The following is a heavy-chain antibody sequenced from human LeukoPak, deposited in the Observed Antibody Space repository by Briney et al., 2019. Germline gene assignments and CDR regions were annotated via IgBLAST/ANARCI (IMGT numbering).Heavy chain of an antibody. D-gene: IGHD3-22*01. CDR2: INPSGGST. CDR3: ARDSGVRMYYYDSSGYGGLDY. CDR1: GYTFTSYY. J-gene: IGHJ4*02. V-gene: IGHV1-46*01. Sequence: ASVKASCKASGYTFTSYYMHWVRQAPGQGLEWMGIINPSGGSTSYAQKFQGRVTMTRDTSTSTVYMELSSLRSEDTAVYYCARDSGVRMYYYDSSGYGGLDYWGQGTLVTVSS.